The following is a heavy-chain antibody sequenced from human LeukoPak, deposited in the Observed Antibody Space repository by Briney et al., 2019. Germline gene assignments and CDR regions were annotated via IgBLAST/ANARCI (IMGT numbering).Heavy chain of an antibody. CDR1: GYTFTSYG. Sequence: ASVKVSCKASGYTFTSYGISWVRQAPGQGLEWMGWIITYNGNTNYAQKFQGRVTMTTDTSTGTAYMEMRSLTSDDTAVYYCAREMRATPGTFNPFDSWGQGTLVTVSS. V-gene: IGHV1-18*01. D-gene: IGHD5-12*01. CDR2: IITYNGNT. J-gene: IGHJ4*02. CDR3: AREMRATPGTFNPFDS.